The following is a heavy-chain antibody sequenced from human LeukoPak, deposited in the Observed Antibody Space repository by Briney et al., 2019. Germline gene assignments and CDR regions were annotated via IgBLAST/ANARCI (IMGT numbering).Heavy chain of an antibody. D-gene: IGHD1-26*01. V-gene: IGHV3-7*02. CDR2: INQVGSEK. Sequence: QPGGSLRLSCAASGFTFSSYWMIWVRQAPGKGLEWVANINQVGSEKYSVDSVKGRFTISRDNSKNTVSLQMNSLRDEDTAVYFCAVSRIVGAVDVFDMWGQGTMVTVSS. CDR1: GFTFSSYW. CDR3: AVSRIVGAVDVFDM. J-gene: IGHJ3*02.